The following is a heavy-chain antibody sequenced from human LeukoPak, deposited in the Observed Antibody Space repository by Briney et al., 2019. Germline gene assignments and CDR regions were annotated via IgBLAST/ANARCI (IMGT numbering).Heavy chain of an antibody. CDR3: TTDNTVTTEDY. V-gene: IGHV3-15*01. Sequence: GGSLRLSCAASGFTFSNAWMSWVRQAPGKGLEWVGRIKSKTDGGTTDYAAPVKGRFTISRDDPKNTLYLQMNSLKTEDTAVYYCTTDNTVTTEDYWGQGTLVTVSS. D-gene: IGHD4-17*01. CDR2: IKSKTDGGTT. J-gene: IGHJ4*02. CDR1: GFTFSNAW.